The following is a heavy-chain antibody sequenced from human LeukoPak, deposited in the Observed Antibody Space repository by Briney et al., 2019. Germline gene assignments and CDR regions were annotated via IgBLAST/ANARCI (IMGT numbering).Heavy chain of an antibody. J-gene: IGHJ5*02. CDR1: GGTFSSYA. CDR2: IIPIFGTA. D-gene: IGHD4-23*01. Sequence: ASVKVSCKASGGTFSSYAISWVRQAPGQGLEWMGGIIPIFGTANYAQKFQGRVTMTRDMSTSTDYMELSSLRPEDTAVYYCARDNSVEDTAWWFDPWGQGTLVTVSS. CDR3: ARDNSVEDTAWWFDP. V-gene: IGHV1-69*05.